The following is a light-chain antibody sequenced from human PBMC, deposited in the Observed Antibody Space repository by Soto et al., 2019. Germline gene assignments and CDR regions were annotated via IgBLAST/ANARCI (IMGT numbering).Light chain of an antibody. CDR2: DAS. Sequence: IQMTPSPSSLSASVGDRVTITCLASQDIRDDLNWYQQKPGKAPTLLIYDASDVETGVPSRFSGSGSGTEFILTITSLQPEDLATYYCQQFHNLPLTFGGGTKVEIK. CDR3: QQFHNLPLT. J-gene: IGKJ4*01. CDR1: QDIRDD. V-gene: IGKV1-33*01.